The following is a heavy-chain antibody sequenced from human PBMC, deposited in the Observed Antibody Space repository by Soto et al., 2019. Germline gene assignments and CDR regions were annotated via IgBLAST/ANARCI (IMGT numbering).Heavy chain of an antibody. CDR2: IYYSGST. Sequence: SETLSLTCTVSGVSISSSSYYWGWIRQPPGKGLEWIGSIYYSGSTYYNPSLKSRVTISVDTSKNQFSLKLSSVTAADTAVYYCARQGYCSSTSCYIYYYYYMDVWGKETTVTVSS. J-gene: IGHJ6*03. CDR1: GVSISSSSYY. D-gene: IGHD2-2*02. CDR3: ARQGYCSSTSCYIYYYYYMDV. V-gene: IGHV4-39*01.